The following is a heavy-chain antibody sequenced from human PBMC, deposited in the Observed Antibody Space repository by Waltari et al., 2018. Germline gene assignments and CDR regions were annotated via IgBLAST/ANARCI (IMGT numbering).Heavy chain of an antibody. Sequence: QVQLVQSGAEVKKHGASAKVSGQASVYTFTSDDINWGRQPTGQGLEWMVWMNTNSGNTGYAQKFQGRVTITRNTSISTAYMELSSLRSEDTAVYYCARRKYGDYVGSFVYWGQGTLVTVSS. CDR2: MNTNSGNT. V-gene: IGHV1-8*03. CDR3: ARRKYGDYVGSFVY. J-gene: IGHJ4*02. CDR1: VYTFTSDD. D-gene: IGHD4-17*01.